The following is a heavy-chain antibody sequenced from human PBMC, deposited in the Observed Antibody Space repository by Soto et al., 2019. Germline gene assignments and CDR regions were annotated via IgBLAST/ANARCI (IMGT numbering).Heavy chain of an antibody. CDR2: IIPIFGTA. CDR1: GGTFSSYA. J-gene: IGHJ6*02. V-gene: IGHV1-69*13. CDR3: ARAITPGFGVDSYYYYYYGMDV. Sequence: VASVKVSCKASGGTFSSYAISWVRQAPGQGLEWMGGIIPIFGTANYAQKFQGRVTITADESTSTAYMELSSLRSEDTAVYYCARAITPGFGVDSYYYYYYGMDVWGQGTTVTVSS. D-gene: IGHD3-10*01.